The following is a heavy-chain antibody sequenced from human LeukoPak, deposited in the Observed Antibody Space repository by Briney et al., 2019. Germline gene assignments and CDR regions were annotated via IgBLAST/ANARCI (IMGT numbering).Heavy chain of an antibody. D-gene: IGHD5-12*01. CDR2: MNPNSGKT. V-gene: IGHV1-8*01. J-gene: IGHJ4*02. CDR3: ARGGGYDGRPDY. CDR1: GYTSTSYD. Sequence: ASVTVSCKASGYTSTSYDINWVRQATGQGLEWMGWMNPNSGKTGYAQKFQGRVTMTRNTSISTAYMELSSLRSEDTAVYYCARGGGYDGRPDYWGQGTLVTVSS.